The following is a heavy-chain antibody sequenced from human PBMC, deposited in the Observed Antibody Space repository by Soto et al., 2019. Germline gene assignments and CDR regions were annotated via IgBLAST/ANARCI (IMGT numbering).Heavy chain of an antibody. CDR2: IYWDDDK. CDR3: ARSEPRFYY. J-gene: IGHJ4*02. CDR1: GFSLSTRGVG. Sequence: QITLKESGPTLVKPTQTLTLTCTFSGFSLSTRGVGVGWIRQPPGKALEWLALIYWDDDKRYSPSLKSRLTITKDSSKNQVVLTLTNMDPVDSATYYYARSEPRFYYWGQGFLVTVSS. V-gene: IGHV2-5*02.